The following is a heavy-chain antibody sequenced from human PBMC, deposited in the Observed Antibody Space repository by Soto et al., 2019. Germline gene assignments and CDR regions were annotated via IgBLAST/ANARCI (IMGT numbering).Heavy chain of an antibody. CDR2: IIPIFGTA. J-gene: IGHJ4*02. CDR1: GGTFSSYA. CDR3: ARSLGEPYFDY. D-gene: IGHD3-16*01. Sequence: VASVKVSCKASGGTFSSYAISWVRQAPGQGLEWMGGIIPIFGTANYAQKFQGRVTITADESTSTAYMELSSLRSEDTAVYYCARSLGEPYFDYWGQGTLVTVSS. V-gene: IGHV1-69*13.